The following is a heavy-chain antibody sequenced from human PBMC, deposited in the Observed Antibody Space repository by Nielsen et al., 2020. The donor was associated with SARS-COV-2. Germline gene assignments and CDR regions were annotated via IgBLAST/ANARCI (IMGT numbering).Heavy chain of an antibody. CDR2: ISDSSGYI. V-gene: IGHV3-21*01. CDR3: ARGRRGGSGSTDY. D-gene: IGHD3-10*01. CDR1: GFTFSGFT. J-gene: IGHJ4*02. Sequence: GGSLRLSCVASGFTFSGFTMNWVRRAPGKGLEWASSISDSSGYIHNADSLKGRFTISRDNAKNSLFLQMNSLIAEDTAVYYCARGRRGGSGSTDYWGQGTLVTVSS.